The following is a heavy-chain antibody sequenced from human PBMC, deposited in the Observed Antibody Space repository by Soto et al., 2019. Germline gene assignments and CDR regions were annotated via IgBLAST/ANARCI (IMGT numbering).Heavy chain of an antibody. J-gene: IGHJ6*02. Sequence: SETLSLTCTVSGGSISSYYWSWIRQPPGKGLEWIGYIYYSGSTNYNPSLKSRVTISVDTSKNQFSLKLSSVTAADTAVYYCARDSKRGYGSGSSPRYGMDVWGQGTTVTVSS. CDR1: GGSISSYY. D-gene: IGHD3-10*01. CDR3: ARDSKRGYGSGSSPRYGMDV. V-gene: IGHV4-59*01. CDR2: IYYSGST.